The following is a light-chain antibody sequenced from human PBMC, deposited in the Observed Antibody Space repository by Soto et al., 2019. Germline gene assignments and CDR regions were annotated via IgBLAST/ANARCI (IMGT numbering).Light chain of an antibody. V-gene: IGLV2-14*03. J-gene: IGLJ1*01. CDR3: FSYAGNSIYV. CDR2: EVR. Sequence: QSALTQPASVSGSPGQSITLSCTGTSIDVGGFDFVSWYQQHPGKAPKLLIFEVRNRPSGVSHRFSGSKSGNTASLTISGLQAEDEADYYCFSYAGNSIYVFGTGTKLTVL. CDR1: SIDVGGFDF.